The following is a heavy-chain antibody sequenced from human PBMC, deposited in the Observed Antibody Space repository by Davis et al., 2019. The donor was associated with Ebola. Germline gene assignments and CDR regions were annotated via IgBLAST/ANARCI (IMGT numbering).Heavy chain of an antibody. V-gene: IGHV4-59*11. CDR3: ARERKGDGYAGCDY. Sequence: PSETLSLTCTVSGDSISSHYWTWVRQSPGKGLAWIAYVGASGTINYNPSLKSRVTMSVDTSKNQISLQLTSVTGADTAVYYCARERKGDGYAGCDYWGQGTLVTVSS. CDR2: VGASGTI. CDR1: GDSISSHY. J-gene: IGHJ4*02. D-gene: IGHD5-24*01.